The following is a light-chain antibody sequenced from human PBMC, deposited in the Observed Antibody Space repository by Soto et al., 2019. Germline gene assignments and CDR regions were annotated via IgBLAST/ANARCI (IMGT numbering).Light chain of an antibody. CDR2: GAS. Sequence: EIVMTQSPATLSVSPGESVTLSCRASLTMNNNIAWYQHKPGQAPRLLIFGASSRATGVPGRFSGSGFGTEFTLSISSLQSEDFAVYYCQQYNERPPWTFDQGTTVE. J-gene: IGKJ1*01. V-gene: IGKV3-15*01. CDR1: LTMNNN. CDR3: QQYNERPPWT.